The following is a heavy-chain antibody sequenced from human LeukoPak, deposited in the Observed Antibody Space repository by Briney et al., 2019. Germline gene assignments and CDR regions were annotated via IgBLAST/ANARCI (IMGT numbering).Heavy chain of an antibody. D-gene: IGHD3-10*02. Sequence: ASVKVPHMASGYAFSRSGIRGVRQPPGQGLEWMGWIGAYSGSTTYPQKFQGRVTMTTDTSTSAAYMELRSLTSDDTAVYYCARDHLFDFDYWGGDTGVTVSS. CDR3: ARDHLFDFDY. V-gene: IGHV1-18*01. CDR2: IGAYSGST. CDR1: GYAFSRSG. J-gene: IGHJ4*02.